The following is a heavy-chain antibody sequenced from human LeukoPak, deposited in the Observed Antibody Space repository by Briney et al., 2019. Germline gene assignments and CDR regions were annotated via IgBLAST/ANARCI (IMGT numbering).Heavy chain of an antibody. CDR2: IFSDASST. Sequence: GGSLRLSCAAPGSTFSSYWMHWVRHAPGKGLVWVSRIFSDASSTNYADSVKGRFTISRDNAKNTLYLQMNSLRADDTAVYYCARVLPNSGRYFDYWGQGTLVTVSS. J-gene: IGHJ4*02. V-gene: IGHV3-74*01. CDR3: ARVLPNSGRYFDY. D-gene: IGHD6-19*01. CDR1: GSTFSSYW.